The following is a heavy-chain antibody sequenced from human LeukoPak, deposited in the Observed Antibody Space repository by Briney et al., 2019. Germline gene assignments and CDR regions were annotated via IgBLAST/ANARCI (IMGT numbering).Heavy chain of an antibody. CDR2: INPLRGDA. Sequence: AAVKLSCKTSGFSFTCHYMHWVRQAPGQGLEWLGWINPLRGDAHYAEKFQGRITMTRDTAINTAYMELSSLRSDDTAVYFCTRDSSYYMDFWGQGTTVTVSS. CDR3: TRDSSYYMDF. CDR1: GFSFTCHY. V-gene: IGHV1-2*02. J-gene: IGHJ6*03.